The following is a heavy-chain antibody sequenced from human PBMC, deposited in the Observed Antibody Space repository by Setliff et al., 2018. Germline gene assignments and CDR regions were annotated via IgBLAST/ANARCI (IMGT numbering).Heavy chain of an antibody. Sequence: SVKVSCKPSGGTFNSYGIDWVRQAPGQGLEWMGGIIPIFGTANYAQKFQGRVTITADESTSTAYMELSSLRSEDTAVYYCASGYRGYYNFWSGSQGANWFDPWGQGTLVTVSS. D-gene: IGHD3-3*01. J-gene: IGHJ5*02. CDR1: GGTFNSYG. CDR2: IIPIFGTA. V-gene: IGHV1-69*13. CDR3: ASGYRGYYNFWSGSQGANWFDP.